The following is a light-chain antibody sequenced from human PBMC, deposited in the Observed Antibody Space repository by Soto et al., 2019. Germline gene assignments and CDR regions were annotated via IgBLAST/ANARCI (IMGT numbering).Light chain of an antibody. CDR2: DVT. CDR3: SSYTTSSTQV. J-gene: IGLJ2*01. V-gene: IGLV2-14*03. Sequence: QSALTQPASVSGSPGQSIAISCTGTSRDVGAYNYVSWYQQHPGEAPKLIIYDVTNRPSGVSNRFSGSKSGDTASLTISGLQAEDEADYYCSSYTTSSTQVFGGGTKLTVL. CDR1: SRDVGAYNY.